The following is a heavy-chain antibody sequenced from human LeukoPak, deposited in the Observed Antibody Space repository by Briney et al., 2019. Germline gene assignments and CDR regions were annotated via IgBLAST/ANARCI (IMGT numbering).Heavy chain of an antibody. J-gene: IGHJ4*02. CDR3: ANVRDDSSSFDY. D-gene: IGHD6-6*01. Sequence: GGSLRLSCAASGFTFSSYGMHWVRQAPGKGLEWVAFIRYDGSNKYYADSVKGRFTISRDNSKNTLYLQMNSLRAEDTAVYYCANVRDDSSSFDYWGQGTLVTVSS. CDR1: GFTFSSYG. V-gene: IGHV3-30*02. CDR2: IRYDGSNK.